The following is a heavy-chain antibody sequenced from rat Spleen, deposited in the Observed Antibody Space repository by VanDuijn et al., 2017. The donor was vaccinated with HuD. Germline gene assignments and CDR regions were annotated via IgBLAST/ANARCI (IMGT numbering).Heavy chain of an antibody. J-gene: IGHJ2*01. CDR2: INTDGGST. V-gene: IGHV5-58*01. D-gene: IGHD1-9*01. CDR3: VRHGYTRYYFDY. CDR1: GFTFSTYW. Sequence: EVHLVETGGGLVQPGRSLKLSCVASGFTFSTYWMYWIRQAPGKGLEWVSSINTDGGSTCYPDSVKGRFTISRDNAKSTLYLQMDSLRSEDTASYYCVRHGYTRYYFDYWGQGVMVTVSS.